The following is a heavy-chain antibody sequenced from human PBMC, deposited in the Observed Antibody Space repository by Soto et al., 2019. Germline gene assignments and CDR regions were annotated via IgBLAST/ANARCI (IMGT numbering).Heavy chain of an antibody. J-gene: IGHJ2*01. Sequence: EVQLVESGGGLVQPGRSLRLSCAASGFTFDDYAMHWVRQAPGKGLEWVSGISWNSGSIGYADSVKGRFTISRDNAKNSLYLQMNSLRAEDTALYYCAKDSSSWFLDWYFDLRGRGTLVTVSS. V-gene: IGHV3-9*01. CDR3: AKDSSSWFLDWYFDL. D-gene: IGHD6-13*01. CDR1: GFTFDDYA. CDR2: ISWNSGSI.